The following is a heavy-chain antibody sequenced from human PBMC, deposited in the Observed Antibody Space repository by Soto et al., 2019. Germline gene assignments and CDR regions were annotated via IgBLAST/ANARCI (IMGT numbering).Heavy chain of an antibody. CDR3: TRDFGGV. J-gene: IGHJ6*02. D-gene: IGHD3-10*01. CDR2: SANKANSYTT. V-gene: IGHV3-72*01. Sequence: EVQLVESGGDLVQPGGSLRLSCAASGFTLSDHYVDWVCQAPGKGLEWVGRSANKANSYTTQYAAAVKGRFTISRSDSENSLYLQMNSLRTEDTALYYCTRDFGGVWGQGTTVTVSS. CDR1: GFTLSDHY.